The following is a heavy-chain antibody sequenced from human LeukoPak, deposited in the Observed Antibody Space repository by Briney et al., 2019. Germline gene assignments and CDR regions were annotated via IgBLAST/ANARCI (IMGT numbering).Heavy chain of an antibody. J-gene: IGHJ4*02. CDR3: ASTLEGWFPFDY. Sequence: PGGSLRLSCAASGFTLSDYYMSWIRQAPGKGLEWVSYIISSGSTIYYADSVRGRFTISRDNAKNSLYLQMNSLRAEDTAVYYCASTLEGWFPFDYWGQGTLVTVSS. V-gene: IGHV3-11*04. CDR2: IISSGSTI. D-gene: IGHD3-3*01. CDR1: GFTLSDYY.